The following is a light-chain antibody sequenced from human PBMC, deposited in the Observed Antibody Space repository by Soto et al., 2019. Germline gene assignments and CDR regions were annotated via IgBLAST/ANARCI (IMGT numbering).Light chain of an antibody. CDR2: EVS. J-gene: IGLJ2*01. CDR1: SSDVGGYNY. Sequence: QSALTQPPSASGSPGQSVTISCTGTSSDVGGYNYVSWYQQHPGKAPKLMIYEVSKRPSGVPDRFSGSKSGNTASLTVSGLQAEDEADYYCSSYAGSNNGRVFGGGTQLTVL. V-gene: IGLV2-8*01. CDR3: SSYAGSNNGRV.